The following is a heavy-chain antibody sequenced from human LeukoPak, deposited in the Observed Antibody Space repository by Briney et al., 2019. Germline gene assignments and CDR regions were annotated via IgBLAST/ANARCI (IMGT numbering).Heavy chain of an antibody. Sequence: SVKVSCKDSGYTFTSYGISWVRQAPGPGLEWMGGIIPIFGTANYAQKFQGRVTITADESTSTAYMELSSLRSEDTAVYYCARRRRAYGSGSYSAPFDYWGQGTLVTVSS. CDR1: GYTFTSYG. V-gene: IGHV1-69*13. J-gene: IGHJ4*02. CDR2: IIPIFGTA. D-gene: IGHD3-10*01. CDR3: ARRRRAYGSGSYSAPFDY.